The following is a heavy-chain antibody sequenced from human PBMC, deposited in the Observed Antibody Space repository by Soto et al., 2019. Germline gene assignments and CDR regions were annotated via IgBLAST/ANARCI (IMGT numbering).Heavy chain of an antibody. D-gene: IGHD3-9*01. Sequence: SETLSLTCTVSGGSISSYYWSWIRQPPGKGLEWIGYIYYSGSTNYNPSLKSRVTISVDTSKNQFSLKLSSVTAADTAVYYCARQVLRYFDWSYAFDIWGQGTMVTVSS. V-gene: IGHV4-59*08. CDR2: IYYSGST. CDR1: GGSISSYY. CDR3: ARQVLRYFDWSYAFDI. J-gene: IGHJ3*02.